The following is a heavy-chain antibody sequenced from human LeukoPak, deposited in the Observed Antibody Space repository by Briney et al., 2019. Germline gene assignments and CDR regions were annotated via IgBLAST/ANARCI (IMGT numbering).Heavy chain of an antibody. Sequence: PGGSLRLSSAASGFTFSSYWMHWVRQAPGKGLVWVSRINSDGSSTSYADSVKGRFTISRDNAKNTLYLQMNSLRAEDTAVYYCALDYYDSSGYLRSWGQGTLVTVSS. V-gene: IGHV3-74*01. CDR2: INSDGSST. CDR3: ALDYYDSSGYLRS. D-gene: IGHD3-22*01. J-gene: IGHJ4*02. CDR1: GFTFSSYW.